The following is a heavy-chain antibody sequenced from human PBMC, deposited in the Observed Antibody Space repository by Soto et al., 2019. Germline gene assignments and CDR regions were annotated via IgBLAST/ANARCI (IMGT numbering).Heavy chain of an antibody. CDR2: INPNSGGT. D-gene: IGHD4-17*01. CDR3: ARGGTTVTTDPADAFDI. V-gene: IGHV1-2*04. Sequence: QVQLVQSGAEVKKPGASVKVSCKASGYTFTGYYMHWVRQAPGQGLEWMGWINPNSGGTNYAQKFQGWVTMTRDTPISTAYMELSRLRSDDTAVYYCARGGTTVTTDPADAFDIWGQGTMVTVSS. CDR1: GYTFTGYY. J-gene: IGHJ3*02.